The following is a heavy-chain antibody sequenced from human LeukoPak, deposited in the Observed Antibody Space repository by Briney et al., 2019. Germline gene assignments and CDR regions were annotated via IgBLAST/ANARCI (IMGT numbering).Heavy chain of an antibody. CDR3: ANAVSSSYLFGS. D-gene: IGHD3-22*01. CDR1: GGSIRQNTYF. V-gene: IGHV4-39*01. Sequence: SETLSLTCIVSGGSIRQNTYFWGWVRQPPRKGLEWIGTIYYSGSTYYNPSLKSRVTTSVDTSKNQFSLKVTSVTAADTAVYYCANAVSSSYLFGSWGQGTLVTVSS. J-gene: IGHJ4*02. CDR2: IYYSGST.